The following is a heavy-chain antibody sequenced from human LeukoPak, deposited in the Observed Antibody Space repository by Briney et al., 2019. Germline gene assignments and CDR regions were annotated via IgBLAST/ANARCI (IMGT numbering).Heavy chain of an antibody. CDR3: AREAPSNYDSSGYFGC. CDR1: GYTFTSYA. V-gene: IGHV1-3*01. J-gene: IGHJ4*02. D-gene: IGHD3-22*01. Sequence: ASVKVSCKASGYTFTSYAMHWVRQAPGQRLEWMGWINAGNGNTKYSQKFQGRVTITRDTSASTAYMELSSLRSEDTAVYYCAREAPSNYDSSGYFGCWGQGTLVTVSS. CDR2: INAGNGNT.